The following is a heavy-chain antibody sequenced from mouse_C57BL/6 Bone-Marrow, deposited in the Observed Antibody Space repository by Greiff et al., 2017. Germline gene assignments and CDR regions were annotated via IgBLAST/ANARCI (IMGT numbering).Heavy chain of an antibody. CDR1: GYTFTSYG. Sequence: VKLMESGAELARPGASVKLSCKASGYTFTSYGISWVKQRTGQGLEWIGEIYPRSGSTYYNEKFKGKATLTADKSSSTAYMELRSLTSEDSAVYFCARGYYYGSSHFDYWGQGTTLTVSS. CDR2: IYPRSGST. CDR3: ARGYYYGSSHFDY. V-gene: IGHV1-81*01. J-gene: IGHJ2*01. D-gene: IGHD1-1*01.